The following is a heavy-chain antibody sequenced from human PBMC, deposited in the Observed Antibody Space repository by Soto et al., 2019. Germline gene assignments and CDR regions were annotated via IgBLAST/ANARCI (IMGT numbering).Heavy chain of an antibody. CDR2: IYYSGST. J-gene: IGHJ6*02. CDR1: GFSISSYY. CDR3: ARGAGGISYYYYGMDV. V-gene: IGHV4-59*01. Sequence: SETLSHTCPVAGFSISSYYWSWIRQPPGKGLEWIGYIYYSGSTNYNPSLKSRVTISVDTSKNQFSLKLSSVTAADTAVYYCARGAGGISYYYYGMDVWGQGTTVTVSS. D-gene: IGHD2-15*01.